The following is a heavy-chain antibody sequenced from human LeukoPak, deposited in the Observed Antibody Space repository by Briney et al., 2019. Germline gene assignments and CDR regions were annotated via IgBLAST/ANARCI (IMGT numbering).Heavy chain of an antibody. V-gene: IGHV5-51*01. CDR3: ARIYHGDYPYFDY. CDR2: IYPGGSDT. J-gene: IGHJ4*02. CDR1: GYSFTSYW. D-gene: IGHD4-17*01. Sequence: GESLQISCKGSGYSFTSYWIGWVRQMPGKGLEWMGIIYPGGSDTRYSPSFQGQVTISADKSISTAYVQWNSLKASDTAMYYCARIYHGDYPYFDYWGQGTLVTVSS.